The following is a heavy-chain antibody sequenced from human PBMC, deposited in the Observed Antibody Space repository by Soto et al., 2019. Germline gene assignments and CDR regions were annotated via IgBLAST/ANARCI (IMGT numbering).Heavy chain of an antibody. V-gene: IGHV3-21*01. D-gene: IGHD2-15*01. CDR3: ARDRVPAAREVVAATVYHWFDP. CDR2: ISSSSSYI. Sequence: GGSLRLSCAASGFTFSSYSMNWVRQAPGKGLEWVSSISSSSSYIYYADSVKGRFTISRDNAKNSLYLQMNSLRAEDTAVYYCARDRVPAAREVVAATVYHWFDPWGQGTLVTVSS. CDR1: GFTFSSYS. J-gene: IGHJ5*02.